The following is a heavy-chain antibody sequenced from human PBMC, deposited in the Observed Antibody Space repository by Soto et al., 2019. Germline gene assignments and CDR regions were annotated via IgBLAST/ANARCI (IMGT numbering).Heavy chain of an antibody. J-gene: IGHJ6*02. D-gene: IGHD3-10*01. V-gene: IGHV1-69*01. CDR1: GVSFNNNG. CDR2: VSPPFRTS. CDR3: ASVLYYGSGSYSPYGMDV. Sequence: QVQLVQSGAEVKKPGSSVKVSCKTSGVSFNNNGIGWVRQAPGHGLEWMGGVSPPFRTSNYARKFQGRISITADSSSGRVSMELSSLTSEDTAQYYCASVLYYGSGSYSPYGMDVWRQGTTVTVSS.